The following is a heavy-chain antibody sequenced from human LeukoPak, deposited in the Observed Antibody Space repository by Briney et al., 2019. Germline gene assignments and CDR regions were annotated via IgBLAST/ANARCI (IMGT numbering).Heavy chain of an antibody. CDR1: GGSFSGYY. CDR2: INHSGST. D-gene: IGHD3-9*01. J-gene: IGHJ5*02. Sequence: SETLSLTCAVYGGSFSGYYWSWIPQPPGKGLEWIGEINHSGSTNYNPSLKSRVTISVDTSKNQFSLKLSSVTAADTAVYYCARGPTYYDILTGYYRNWFDPWGQGTLVTVSS. CDR3: ARGPTYYDILTGYYRNWFDP. V-gene: IGHV4-34*01.